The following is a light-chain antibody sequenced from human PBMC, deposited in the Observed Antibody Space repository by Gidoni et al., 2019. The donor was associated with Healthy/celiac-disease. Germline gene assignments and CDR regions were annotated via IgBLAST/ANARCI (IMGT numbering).Light chain of an antibody. CDR1: SSDVGSYNL. J-gene: IGLJ2*01. CDR2: EGS. V-gene: IGLV2-23*01. CDR3: CSYAGSVV. Sequence: QSALTQPAPVSGSPGQSITISCTGTSSDVGSYNLVSWYQQHPGQAPKLMIYEGSKRPSGVSNRFSGSKSGNTASLTISGLQAEDEADYYCCSYAGSVVFGGGTKLTVL.